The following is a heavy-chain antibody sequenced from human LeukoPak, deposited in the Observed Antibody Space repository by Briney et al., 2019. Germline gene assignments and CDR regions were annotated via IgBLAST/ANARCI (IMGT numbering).Heavy chain of an antibody. D-gene: IGHD5-12*01. CDR2: ISSSSSTI. CDR1: GFIFSSYG. CDR3: ARDEESGYSGY. V-gene: IGHV3-48*01. J-gene: IGHJ4*02. Sequence: GGSLRLSCAASGFIFSSYGMNWVRQAPGKGLEWVSYISSSSSTIYYADSVKGRFTTSRDNAKNSLYLQMNSLRAEDTAVYYCARDEESGYSGYWGQGTLVTVSS.